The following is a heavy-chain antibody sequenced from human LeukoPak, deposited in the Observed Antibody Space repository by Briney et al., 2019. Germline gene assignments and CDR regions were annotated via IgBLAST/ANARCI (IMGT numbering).Heavy chain of an antibody. J-gene: IGHJ4*02. CDR2: IYSGGNT. CDR1: GFTFSSYA. CDR3: ARGDSSGYYYFDY. D-gene: IGHD6-19*01. Sequence: GGSLRLSCAASGFTFSSYAMSWVRQAPGKGLEWVSVIYSGGNTYYADSVKGRFTNSRDNSKNTLYLQMNSLRAEDTAVYYCARGDSSGYYYFDYWGQGTLVTVSS. V-gene: IGHV3-23*03.